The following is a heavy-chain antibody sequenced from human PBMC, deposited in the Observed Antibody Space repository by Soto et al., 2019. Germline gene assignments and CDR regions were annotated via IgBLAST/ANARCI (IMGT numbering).Heavy chain of an antibody. V-gene: IGHV5-51*03. CDR3: ARGLRYFDWSSPPYYGMDV. Sequence: PAESLKISCKGSGYIFTSYWIGWFRQRPGTGLEWMGIIYPGDSDTRYSPSFQGQVTISADKSISTAYLQWSSLKASDTAMYYCARGLRYFDWSSPPYYGMDVWGQGTTVTVSS. J-gene: IGHJ6*02. D-gene: IGHD3-9*01. CDR2: IYPGDSDT. CDR1: GYIFTSYW.